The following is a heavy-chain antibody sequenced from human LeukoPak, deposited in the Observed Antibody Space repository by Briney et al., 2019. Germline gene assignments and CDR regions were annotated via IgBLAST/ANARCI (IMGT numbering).Heavy chain of an antibody. CDR3: AKDLQHYYDSSGCIDY. D-gene: IGHD3-22*01. J-gene: IGHJ4*02. CDR1: GFTFDDYA. CDR2: INWNSGSI. V-gene: IGHV3-9*01. Sequence: GGSLRLSCAASGFTFDDYAMHWVRQAPGRGLEWVSGINWNSGSIGYADSVKGRFTISRDNAKNSLYLQMNSLRAEDTALYYCAKDLQHYYDSSGCIDYWGQGTLVTVSS.